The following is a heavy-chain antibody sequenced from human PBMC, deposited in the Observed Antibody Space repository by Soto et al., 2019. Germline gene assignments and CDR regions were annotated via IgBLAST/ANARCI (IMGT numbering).Heavy chain of an antibody. Sequence: PWGSLRLSCAACGFTVKSYEMNGFRQVPGKGLELVSYISSSGSTIHYADSVKGRFTIYRDNAKTSLYLQMNSLRPEDTGVYYCARLSGTYGRRHYFDYWGQGPLVTVSS. CDR3: ARLSGTYGRRHYFDY. CDR2: ISSSGSTI. J-gene: IGHJ4*02. CDR1: GFTVKSYE. V-gene: IGHV3-48*03. D-gene: IGHD3-16*01.